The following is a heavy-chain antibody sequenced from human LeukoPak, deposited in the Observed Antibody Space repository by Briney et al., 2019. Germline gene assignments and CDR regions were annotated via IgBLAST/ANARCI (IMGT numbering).Heavy chain of an antibody. CDR1: GGTFSSYA. CDR3: ARDRAGTTGNWFDP. J-gene: IGHJ5*02. D-gene: IGHD1-1*01. CDR2: IIPIFGTA. Sequence: SVKVSCKASGGTFSSYAISWVRQAPGQGLEWMGGIIPIFGTANYAQKFQGRVTMTTDTSTSTAYMELRSLRSDDTAVYYCARDRAGTTGNWFDPWGQGTLVTVSS. V-gene: IGHV1-69*05.